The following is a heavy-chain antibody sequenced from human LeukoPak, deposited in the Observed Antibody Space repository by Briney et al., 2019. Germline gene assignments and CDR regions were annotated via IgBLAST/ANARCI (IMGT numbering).Heavy chain of an antibody. J-gene: IGHJ4*02. Sequence: GGSLRLSCAASGFTFSSYSVNWVRQAPGKGLEWVSSISSSSTYIYYADSVKGRFTISRDNAKNSLYLQMNSLRAEDTAVYYCAREPVRGITGSFDSWGQGTLVTVSS. CDR1: GFTFSSYS. CDR2: ISSSSTYI. V-gene: IGHV3-21*01. D-gene: IGHD1-20*01. CDR3: AREPVRGITGSFDS.